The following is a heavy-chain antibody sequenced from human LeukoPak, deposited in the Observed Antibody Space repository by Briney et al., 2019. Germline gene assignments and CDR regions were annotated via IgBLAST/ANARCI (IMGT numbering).Heavy chain of an antibody. J-gene: IGHJ4*02. Sequence: ASAKVSCKASGYTFTSYGISWVRQAPGQGLEWMGWISAYTGNTNFAQKFQDRVTMTTDTSTRRAYMELRSLRSDDAAVYYCARWTYSGYDPSDYWGQGTLVTVSS. CDR1: GYTFTSYG. CDR3: ARWTYSGYDPSDY. CDR2: ISAYTGNT. D-gene: IGHD5-12*01. V-gene: IGHV1-18*01.